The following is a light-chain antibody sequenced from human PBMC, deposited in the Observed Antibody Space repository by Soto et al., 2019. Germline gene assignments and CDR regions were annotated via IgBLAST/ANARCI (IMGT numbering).Light chain of an antibody. CDR1: SSDVGGYNY. CDR2: DVN. V-gene: IGLV2-11*01. CDR3: CSYTGSYTWV. J-gene: IGLJ3*02. Sequence: QSALTQPRSVSGSPGQSVTISCTGTSSDVGGYNYVSWYQQHPGKAPKFMIYDVNKRPSGVPDRFSGSKSGNTASLTISGLQAEDEADYYGCSYTGSYTWVFGGGTKVTVL.